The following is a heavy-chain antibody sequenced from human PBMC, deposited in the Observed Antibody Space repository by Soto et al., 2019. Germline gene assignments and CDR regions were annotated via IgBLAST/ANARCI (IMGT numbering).Heavy chain of an antibody. Sequence: QVQLVESGGGEVQPGKSLRLSCAASGFSFTNYGMHWVRQAPGKGLECVALISYDGTNKYYADSVKGRFTISRDNSKNTPYLQMNSLRPEDTAVYYCGAGQYFSDYWGQGTLVSVSS. V-gene: IGHV3-30*03. CDR2: ISYDGTNK. CDR1: GFSFTNYG. J-gene: IGHJ4*02. CDR3: GAGQYFSDY. D-gene: IGHD6-13*01.